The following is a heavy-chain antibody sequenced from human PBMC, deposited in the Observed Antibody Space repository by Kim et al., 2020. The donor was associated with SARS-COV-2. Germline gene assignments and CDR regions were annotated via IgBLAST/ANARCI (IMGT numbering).Heavy chain of an antibody. CDR1: GGSFSGYY. CDR3: ARGGPRSDIVVVPAAMGAYYYYGMDV. J-gene: IGHJ6*02. Sequence: SETLSLTCAVYGGSFSGYYWSWIRQPPGKGLEWIGEINHSGSTNYNPSLKSRVTTSVDTSKNQFSLKLSSVTAADTAVYYCARGGPRSDIVVVPAAMGAYYYYGMDVWGQGTTVTVSS. D-gene: IGHD2-2*01. CDR2: INHSGST. V-gene: IGHV4-34*01.